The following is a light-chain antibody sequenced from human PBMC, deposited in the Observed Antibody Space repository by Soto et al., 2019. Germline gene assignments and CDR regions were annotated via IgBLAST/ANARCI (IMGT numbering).Light chain of an antibody. J-gene: IGKJ4*01. CDR1: QSVSSY. V-gene: IGKV3-11*01. Sequence: EIVLTQSPATLSLSPGERVTLSCRASQSVSSYLAWFQQKPGQTPRLLIYDASSRATGIPARFTGSGSGTDFTLTISSLEPEDFAVYYCQQRANWHLTFGGGTKVEIK. CDR3: QQRANWHLT. CDR2: DAS.